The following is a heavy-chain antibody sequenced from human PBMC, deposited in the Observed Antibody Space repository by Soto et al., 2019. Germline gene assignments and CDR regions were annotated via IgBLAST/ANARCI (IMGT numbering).Heavy chain of an antibody. CDR2: LDLDDDK. D-gene: IGHD2-15*01. J-gene: IGHJ4*02. V-gene: IGHV2-70*04. CDR1: GFLLSTSGMR. Sequence: SGPTLVNPTQTLTLTCTFFGFLLSTSGMRVSWIRQPPGNALEWLARLDLDDDKFYSTSLRTRLTISKDTSKNQVVLTMTNMDPGGKDTYYRGRMVAGKYYFDFWGQGTLVTVSS. CDR3: GRMVAGKYYFDF.